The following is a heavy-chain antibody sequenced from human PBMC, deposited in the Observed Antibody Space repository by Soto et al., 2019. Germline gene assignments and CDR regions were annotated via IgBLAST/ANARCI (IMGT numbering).Heavy chain of an antibody. V-gene: IGHV3-53*01. D-gene: IGHD6-13*01. CDR2: IYSGGST. J-gene: IGHJ4*02. Sequence: GGYLRLSCAASGFTVSSNYMSWVRQAPGKGLEWVSVIYSGGSTYYADSVKGRFTISRDNSKNTLYLQMNSLRAEDTAVYYCAREGYSSSWYGVHYFDYWGQGTLVTVSS. CDR1: GFTVSSNY. CDR3: AREGYSSSWYGVHYFDY.